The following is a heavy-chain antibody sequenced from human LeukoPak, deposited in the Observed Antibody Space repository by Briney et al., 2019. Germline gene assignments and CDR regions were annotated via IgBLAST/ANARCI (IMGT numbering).Heavy chain of an antibody. D-gene: IGHD6-19*01. J-gene: IGHJ4*02. V-gene: IGHV3-23*01. CDR3: AKDFYSSGKSIDY. Sequence: GGSLRLSCAASGFTFSSYAMSWVRQAPGKGLGWVSLISGSGGSTYYADSVEGRFTISRDNSKNTLYLQMNSLRGEATAVYYCAKDFYSSGKSIDYWGQGTLVSVSS. CDR2: ISGSGGST. CDR1: GFTFSSYA.